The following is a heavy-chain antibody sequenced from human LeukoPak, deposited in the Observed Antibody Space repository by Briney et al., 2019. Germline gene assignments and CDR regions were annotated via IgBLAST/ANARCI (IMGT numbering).Heavy chain of an antibody. D-gene: IGHD2-2*02. J-gene: IGHJ5*02. CDR3: ARDCSSTSCYSIWFDH. CDR2: IIPILGIA. V-gene: IGHV1-69*04. CDR1: XGTFSXXA. Sequence: XVSCKAXXGTFSXXAISWVRQAPGQGLEWMGRIIPILGIANYAQKFQGRVTITADKSTSTAYMELSSLRSEDTAVYYCARDCSSTSCYSIWFDHWGQGTLVTVSS.